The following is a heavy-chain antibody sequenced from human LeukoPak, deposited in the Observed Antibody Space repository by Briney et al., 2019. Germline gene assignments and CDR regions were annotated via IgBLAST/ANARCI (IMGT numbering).Heavy chain of an antibody. CDR3: ARYSAYDSNYFDY. V-gene: IGHV3-21*01. CDR1: GFTFSSYS. J-gene: IGHJ4*02. Sequence: PGGSLRLSCAASGFTFSSYSMNWVRQAPGKGLEWVSSISSSSSYIYYADSVKGRFTISRDNAKNSLYLQMNSLRAEDTAVYYCARYSAYDSNYFDYWGQGPLVTVSS. D-gene: IGHD5-12*01. CDR2: ISSSSSYI.